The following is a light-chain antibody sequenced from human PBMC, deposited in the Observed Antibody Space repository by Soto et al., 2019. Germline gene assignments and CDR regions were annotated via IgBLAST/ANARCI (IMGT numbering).Light chain of an antibody. CDR2: DVS. J-gene: IGLJ1*01. Sequence: QSVLTQPASVSGSPGQSITISCTGTRSDIGTYNYVSWYQQHPGKAPRLVIYDVSNRPSGVSNRFSGSKSGNTASLTIAGLQSEDEADYYCKSYASSTSFVFGTGNKVTVL. CDR1: RSDIGTYNY. CDR3: KSYASSTSFV. V-gene: IGLV2-14*01.